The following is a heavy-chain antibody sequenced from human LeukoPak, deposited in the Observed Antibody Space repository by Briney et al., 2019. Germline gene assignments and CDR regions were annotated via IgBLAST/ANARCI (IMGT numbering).Heavy chain of an antibody. CDR1: GGSISSYY. CDR3: ARISQRGYSYGYYAFDT. Sequence: SETLSLTCTVSGGSISSYYWSWIRQPPGKGLEWIGYIYYSGSTNYNPSLKSRVTISVDTSKNQFSLKLSSVTAADTAVYYCARISQRGYSYGYYAFDTWGQGTMVTVSS. CDR2: IYYSGST. D-gene: IGHD5-18*01. J-gene: IGHJ3*02. V-gene: IGHV4-59*08.